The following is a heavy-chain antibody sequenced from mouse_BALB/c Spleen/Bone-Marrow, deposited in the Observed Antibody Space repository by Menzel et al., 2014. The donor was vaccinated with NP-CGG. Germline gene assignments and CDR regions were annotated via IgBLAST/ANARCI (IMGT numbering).Heavy chain of an antibody. V-gene: IGHV14-3*02. CDR1: GFNIKDTY. J-gene: IGHJ3*01. CDR3: ASYYYGSSCFAY. Sequence: DVQLQESGAELVKPGASVKLSCTASGFNIKDTYMHWVKQRPEQGLEWIGRIDPANGNTKYDPKFQGKATITADTSSNTAYLQLSSLTSEDTAVYYCASYYYGSSCFAYWGQGTLVTVSA. CDR2: IDPANGNT. D-gene: IGHD1-1*01.